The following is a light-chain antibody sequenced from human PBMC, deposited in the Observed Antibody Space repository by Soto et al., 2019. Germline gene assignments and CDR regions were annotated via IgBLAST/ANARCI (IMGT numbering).Light chain of an antibody. CDR3: TSYTSSSTYV. CDR1: STDFGDDKY. V-gene: IGLV2-14*01. CDR2: EVS. Sequence: QSALTQPASVSGSPGQPITMSCTGSSTDFGDDKYVSWYQQYPGKAPKLMIYEVSNRPSGVSNRFSGSKSGNTASLTISGLQAEDEADYYCTSYTSSSTYVFGTGTKVTVL. J-gene: IGLJ1*01.